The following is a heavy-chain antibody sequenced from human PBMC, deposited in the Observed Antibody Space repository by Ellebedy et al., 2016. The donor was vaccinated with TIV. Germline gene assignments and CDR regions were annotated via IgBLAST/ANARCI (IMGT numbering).Heavy chain of an antibody. Sequence: GGSLRLXCAASGFTFSDYYMSWIRQAPGKGLEWVSYISSSGSTIYYADSVKGRFTISRDNAKNSLYLQMNSLRAEDTAVYYCARGRIFGVVIYYFDYWGQGTLVTVSS. CDR3: ARGRIFGVVIYYFDY. CDR2: ISSSGSTI. CDR1: GFTFSDYY. V-gene: IGHV3-11*01. J-gene: IGHJ4*02. D-gene: IGHD3-3*01.